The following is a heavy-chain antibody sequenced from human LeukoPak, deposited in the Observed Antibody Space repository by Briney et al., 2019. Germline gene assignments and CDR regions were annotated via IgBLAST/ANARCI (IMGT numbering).Heavy chain of an antibody. V-gene: IGHV3-30*18. D-gene: IGHD4-23*01. J-gene: IGHJ4*02. CDR3: AKDLGSVVTPPSLDF. CDR2: ISYDGSNK. CDR1: GFTFSSYG. Sequence: GGSLRLSCAASGFTFSSYGMHWVRQAPGKGLEWVAVISYDGSNKYYADSVKGRFTISRDNSKNTLYLQMSSLRAEDTAVYYCAKDLGSVVTPPSLDFWGQGTLVTVSS.